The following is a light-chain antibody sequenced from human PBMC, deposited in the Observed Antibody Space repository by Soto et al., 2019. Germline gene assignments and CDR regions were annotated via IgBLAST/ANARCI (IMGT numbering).Light chain of an antibody. V-gene: IGKV3-11*01. Sequence: EIVLTQSPATLSLSPGERATLSCRASQSVSSYLVWYQQKPGQAPRLLIHDASNGATGIPARFSGSGSGTDCTLTISSLEPDAFAVYYCQQRSKWPLTFGGGTKLEIK. CDR2: DAS. CDR3: QQRSKWPLT. J-gene: IGKJ4*01. CDR1: QSVSSY.